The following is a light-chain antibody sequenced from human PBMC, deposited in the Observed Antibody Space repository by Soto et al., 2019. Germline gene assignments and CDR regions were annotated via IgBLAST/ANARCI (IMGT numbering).Light chain of an antibody. CDR3: QAWDSSIYVV. CDR1: KLGDKY. V-gene: IGLV3-1*01. Sequence: SYELTQPPSVSVSPGQTASITCSGDKLGDKYACWYQQKPGQSTVLVIYQDSKRPSGIPERFSGSNSGNTATLTISGTQAMDEADYSCQAWDSSIYVVFGGGTQLTVL. CDR2: QDS. J-gene: IGLJ2*01.